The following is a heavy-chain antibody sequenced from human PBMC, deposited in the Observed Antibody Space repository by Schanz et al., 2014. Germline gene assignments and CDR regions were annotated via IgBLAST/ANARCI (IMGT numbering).Heavy chain of an antibody. CDR2: ISNDGSIK. D-gene: IGHD5-12*01. Sequence: QVQLVESGGGVVQPGRSLRLSCAASGFTFSSYGMHWVRQAPGKGLEWVALISNDGSIKYYADSVEGRFTISRDNSRNTLYLQMNSLRTEDTAVYYCASPSGYSDYGTYFDFWGQGTQVTVSS. CDR3: ASPSGYSDYGTYFDF. CDR1: GFTFSSYG. V-gene: IGHV3-30*19. J-gene: IGHJ4*02.